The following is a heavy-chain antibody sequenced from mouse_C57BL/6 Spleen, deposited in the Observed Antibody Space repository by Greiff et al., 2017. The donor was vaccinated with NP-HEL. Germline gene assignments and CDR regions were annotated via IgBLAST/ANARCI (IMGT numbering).Heavy chain of an antibody. CDR1: GFTFSDYY. CDR3: ARQRFYAMDY. V-gene: IGHV5-12*01. Sequence: EVQLVESGGGLVQPGGSLKLSCAASGFTFSDYYMYWVRQTPEKRLEWVAYISNGGGSTYYPDTVKSRFTISRDNAKNTLYLQMSRLKSEDTAMYYCARQRFYAMDYWGQGTSVTVSS. CDR2: ISNGGGST. J-gene: IGHJ4*01.